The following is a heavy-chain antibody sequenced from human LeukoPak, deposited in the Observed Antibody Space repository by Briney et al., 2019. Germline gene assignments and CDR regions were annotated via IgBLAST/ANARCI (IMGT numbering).Heavy chain of an antibody. V-gene: IGHV1-69*05. CDR3: ARDKGPARYCSSTSCYAVFDY. Sequence: ASVKVSCKASGGTFSSYAISWVRQAPGQGLKWMGGIIPIFGTANYAQKFQGRVTITTDESTSTAYMELSSLRSEDTAVYYCARDKGPARYCSSTSCYAVFDYWGQGTLVTVSS. CDR2: IIPIFGTA. D-gene: IGHD2-2*01. J-gene: IGHJ4*02. CDR1: GGTFSSYA.